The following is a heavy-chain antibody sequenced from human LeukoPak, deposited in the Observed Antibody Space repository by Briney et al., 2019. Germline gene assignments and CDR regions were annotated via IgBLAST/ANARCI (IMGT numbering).Heavy chain of an antibody. CDR3: AREPEVGATNFDY. D-gene: IGHD1-26*01. CDR2: INHSGST. V-gene: IGHV4-34*01. CDR1: GGSFSGYY. Sequence: SETLSLTCAVYGGSFSGYYWSWIRQPPGKGLEWIGEINHSGSTNYNPSLKSRVTISVDTSKNQFSLKLSSVTAADTAVYYCAREPEVGATNFDYWGQGTLVTVSS. J-gene: IGHJ4*02.